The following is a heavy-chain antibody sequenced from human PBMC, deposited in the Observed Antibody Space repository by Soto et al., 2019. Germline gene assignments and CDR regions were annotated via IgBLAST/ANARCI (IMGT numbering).Heavy chain of an antibody. CDR3: ARGGSIAAAATYGPWFDP. Sequence: ASVKVYCKASGYTFTSYAMHWVRQAPGQRLEWMGWINAGNGNTKYSQKFQGRVTITRDTSASTAYMELSSLRSEDTAVYYCARGGSIAAAATYGPWFDPWGQGTLVTVSS. D-gene: IGHD6-13*01. J-gene: IGHJ5*02. CDR2: INAGNGNT. CDR1: GYTFTSYA. V-gene: IGHV1-3*01.